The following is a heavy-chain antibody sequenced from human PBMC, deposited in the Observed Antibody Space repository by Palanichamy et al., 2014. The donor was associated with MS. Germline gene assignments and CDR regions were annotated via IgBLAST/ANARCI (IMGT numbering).Heavy chain of an antibody. CDR2: IYFSGST. V-gene: IGHV4-38-2*02. J-gene: IGHJ4*02. D-gene: IGHD4-17*01. CDR3: ARDRAVRGDYIDY. Sequence: QVQLQESGPGLVKPSETLSLTCAVSGYSISTGYYWGWIRQPPREGLEWIGSIYFSGSTYYNPSLKSRVTISVDTSKNQFSLQLNSVTAADTALYYCARDRAVRGDYIDYWGQGTLVTVSS. CDR1: GYSISTGYY.